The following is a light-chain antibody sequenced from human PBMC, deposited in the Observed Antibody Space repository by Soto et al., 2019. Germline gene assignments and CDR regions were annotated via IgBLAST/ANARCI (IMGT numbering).Light chain of an antibody. J-gene: IGKJ2*01. CDR1: QSVSSSY. V-gene: IGKV3-20*01. Sequence: EIVLTQSPGTLSLSPGERATLSCRASQSVSSSYLGWYQQKPGQAPRLLIYGASTRATGIPDRFSGSGSGTDFTLNISRLDPEDFAVYYCQQYGGSSLYTFGQGTKLEIK. CDR3: QQYGGSSLYT. CDR2: GAS.